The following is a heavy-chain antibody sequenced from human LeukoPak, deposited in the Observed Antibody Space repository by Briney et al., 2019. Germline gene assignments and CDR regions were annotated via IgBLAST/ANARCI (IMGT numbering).Heavy chain of an antibody. D-gene: IGHD1-1*01. Sequence: SETLSLTCSVSDDSISDYYWCWIRQPPGRGLEWIGYTRYGGTTSQNPSLKSRVTMSVDTSKNRLSLRLISVTAADTAVYYCARGSGIHAWNLQHWGQGTLVTVSS. CDR2: TRYGGTT. CDR3: ARGSGIHAWNLQH. CDR1: DDSISDYY. V-gene: IGHV4-59*01. J-gene: IGHJ1*01.